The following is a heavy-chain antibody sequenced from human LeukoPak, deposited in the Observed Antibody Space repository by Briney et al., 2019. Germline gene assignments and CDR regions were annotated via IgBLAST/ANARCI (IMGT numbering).Heavy chain of an antibody. V-gene: IGHV4-61*01. CDR3: AGAPKPTFFDY. J-gene: IGHJ4*02. CDR2: ISYSGTT. CDR1: GGSVSSDSYY. Sequence: SETLSLTCTVSGGSVSSDSYYWSWIRQPPGKGLEWIGHISYSGTTNYNPSLKSRVIISIDISQNQFSLKLSSVTAADTAVYYCAGAPKPTFFDYWGQGPLATVSS.